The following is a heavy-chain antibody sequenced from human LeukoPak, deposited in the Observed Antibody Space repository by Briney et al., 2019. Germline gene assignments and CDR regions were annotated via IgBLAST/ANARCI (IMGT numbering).Heavy chain of an antibody. D-gene: IGHD1-1*01. CDR2: INAGNGNT. J-gene: IGHJ5*02. V-gene: IGHV1-3*01. CDR3: ARETRVGRWFDP. Sequence: ASVKVSCKASGYTFTSYAMLWVRQAPGQRLEWMGWINAGNGNTKYSQKFQGRVTITRDTSASTAYMELSSLRSEDTAVYYCARETRVGRWFDPWGQGTLVTVSS. CDR1: GYTFTSYA.